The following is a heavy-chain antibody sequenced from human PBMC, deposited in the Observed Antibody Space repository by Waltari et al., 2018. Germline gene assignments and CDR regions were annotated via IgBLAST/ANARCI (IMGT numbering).Heavy chain of an antibody. CDR2: IYYSGGT. J-gene: IGHJ4*02. CDR3: ARPGKDYREHTCDY. Sequence: QLQLQESGPGLVKPSETLSLTCTVPGGPISSSFLYWGWIRQPPGKGLECNGTIYYSGGTYYNPSLRSRLTISKDVSRNQFSLRLTSVTAADTALYYCARPGKDYREHTCDYWGQGILVTVSS. V-gene: IGHV4-39*07. D-gene: IGHD4-17*01. CDR1: GGPISSSFLY.